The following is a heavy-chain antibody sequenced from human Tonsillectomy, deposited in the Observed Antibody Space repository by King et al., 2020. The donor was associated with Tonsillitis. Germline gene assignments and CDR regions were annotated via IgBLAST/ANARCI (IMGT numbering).Heavy chain of an antibody. V-gene: IGHV3-72*01. CDR2: TRNKANSYTT. CDR3: ARVGNYNAYYFDY. D-gene: IGHD1-7*01. J-gene: IGHJ4*02. CDR1: GFTFSDHY. Sequence: VQLVESGGGLVQPGGSLRLSCAASGFTFSDHYMDWVRQAPGKGLEWVGRTRNKANSYTTEYAASVKGRFTISRDDSKNSLYLQMNRLKTEDTAVYYCARVGNYNAYYFDYWGQGTLVTVSS.